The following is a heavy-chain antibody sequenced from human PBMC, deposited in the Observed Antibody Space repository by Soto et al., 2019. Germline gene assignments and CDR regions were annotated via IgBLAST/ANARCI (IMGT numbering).Heavy chain of an antibody. Sequence: PSETLSLTCALSGASVTSNSYSWAWIRQTPGQGLEWLASASYSGRVSYNPSLQSRLTVSLDASYKQLSLTLTSVTAADSAVFYCARQLMRPRAYCVLEWGPKNIRVLAHFDSWGLGTLVTVSS. V-gene: IGHV4-39*01. CDR3: ARQLMRPRAYCVLEWGPKNIRVLAHFDS. CDR2: ASYSGRV. J-gene: IGHJ4*02. CDR1: GASVTSNSYS. D-gene: IGHD3-10*02.